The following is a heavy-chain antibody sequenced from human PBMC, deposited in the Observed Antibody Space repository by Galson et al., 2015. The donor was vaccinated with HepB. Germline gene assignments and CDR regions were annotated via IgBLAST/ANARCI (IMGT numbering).Heavy chain of an antibody. D-gene: IGHD4/OR15-4a*01. V-gene: IGHV3-66*01. CDR1: GFTVSGNY. CDR3: ARGVANYGGFDY. J-gene: IGHJ4*02. CDR2: IYSGGGA. Sequence: LRLSCAASGFTVSGNYMSWVRQAPGKGLEWVSVIYSGGGADYTASVKGRFTISRDNSKNTLFLQMNSLRAEDTAIYYCARGVANYGGFDYWGQGTLVTVSS.